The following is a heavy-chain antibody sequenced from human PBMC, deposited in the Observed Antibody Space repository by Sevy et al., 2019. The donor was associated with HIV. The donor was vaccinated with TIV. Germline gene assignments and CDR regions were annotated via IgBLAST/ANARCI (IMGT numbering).Heavy chain of an antibody. D-gene: IGHD6-19*01. CDR2: ISGSGGST. V-gene: IGHV3-23*01. CDR3: AKSPRIAVAGTGYFDY. CDR1: GFTFSSYA. J-gene: IGHJ4*02. Sequence: GGSLRLSCAASGFTFSSYAMSWVRQAPGKGLEWVSAISGSGGSTYYADSVKGRFTISRDNSKNTLYLQMNSLRAEDKAVYYCAKSPRIAVAGTGYFDYWGQGTLVTVSS.